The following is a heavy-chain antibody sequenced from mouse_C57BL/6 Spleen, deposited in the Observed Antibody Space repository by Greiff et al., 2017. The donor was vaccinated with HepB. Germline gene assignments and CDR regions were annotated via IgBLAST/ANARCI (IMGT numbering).Heavy chain of an antibody. Sequence: QVQLQQSGAELVRPGASVTLSCKASGYTFTDYEMHWVKQTPVHGLEWIGAIDPETGGTAYNQKFKGKAILTADKSSSTAYMELRSLTSEDSAVYYCTEVDYYGSSPFAYWGQGTLVTVSA. CDR3: TEVDYYGSSPFAY. CDR1: GYTFTDYE. V-gene: IGHV1-15*01. D-gene: IGHD1-1*01. CDR2: IDPETGGT. J-gene: IGHJ3*01.